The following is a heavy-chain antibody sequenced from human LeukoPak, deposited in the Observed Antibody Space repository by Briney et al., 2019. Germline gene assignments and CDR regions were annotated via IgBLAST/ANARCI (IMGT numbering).Heavy chain of an antibody. CDR3: ARGAIAVATSPGDY. D-gene: IGHD6-19*01. CDR1: GYTFSSYG. Sequence: ASVTVSCKASGYTFSSYGISWVRQAPGQGLEWMGWISAYNGNTNYAQKLQGRVTMTTDTSTSTAYMELRSLRSDDTAVYYCARGAIAVATSPGDYWGQGTLVTVSS. J-gene: IGHJ4*02. CDR2: ISAYNGNT. V-gene: IGHV1-18*01.